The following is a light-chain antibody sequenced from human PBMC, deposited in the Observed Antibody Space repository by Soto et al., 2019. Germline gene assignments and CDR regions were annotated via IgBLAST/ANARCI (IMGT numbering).Light chain of an antibody. J-gene: IGLJ1*01. CDR1: SSNIGAGYD. CDR2: ANN. V-gene: IGLV1-40*01. Sequence: QSVLTQPPSVSGAPGQRVTISCTGSSSNIGAGYDVHWYQQFPGTAPRLLIYANNNRPSGVPDRFSGSKSGTSAPLAITGLQADDEAEYYCQSYDFGLSAHNYVFGTGTEVTVL. CDR3: QSYDFGLSAHNYV.